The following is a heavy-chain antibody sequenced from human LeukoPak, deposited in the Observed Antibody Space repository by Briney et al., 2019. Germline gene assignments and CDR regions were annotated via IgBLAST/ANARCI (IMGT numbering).Heavy chain of an antibody. D-gene: IGHD1-26*01. Sequence: SVKVSCKASGGTLSSYAISWVRQAPGQGLEWMGRIIPILGIANYAQKFQGRVTITADKSRSTAYMELSSLRSEDTAVYYCARGKVGAREYSWFDPWGQGTLVTVSS. V-gene: IGHV1-69*04. CDR1: GGTLSSYA. J-gene: IGHJ5*02. CDR2: IIPILGIA. CDR3: ARGKVGAREYSWFDP.